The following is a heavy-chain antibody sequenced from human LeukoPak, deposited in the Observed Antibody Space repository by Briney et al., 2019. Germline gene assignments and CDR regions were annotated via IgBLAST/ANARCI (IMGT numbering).Heavy chain of an antibody. D-gene: IGHD3-22*01. CDR3: TTDTPQDSSGYYYTVGY. V-gene: IGHV3-15*01. J-gene: IGHJ4*02. CDR1: GFTFSNAW. Sequence: GGSLRLSCAASGFTFSNAWMSWVRQAPGKGLEWVGRIKSKTDGGTTDYAAPVKGGFTISRDDSKNTLYLQMNSLKTEDTAVYYCTTDTPQDSSGYYYTVGYWGQGTLVTVSS. CDR2: IKSKTDGGTT.